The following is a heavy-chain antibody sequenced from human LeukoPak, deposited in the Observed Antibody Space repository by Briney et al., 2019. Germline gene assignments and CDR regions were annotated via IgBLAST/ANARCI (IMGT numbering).Heavy chain of an antibody. CDR1: GFTLSSYD. CDR3: AKDFRVY. Sequence: GGSLRLSCAASGFTLSSYDMSWVRQAPGKGLEWVSAISGGGGSTYYADSVKGRFTISRDNSKNMLYLQMNSLRAEDTALYHCAKDFRVYWGQGTLVTVSS. J-gene: IGHJ4*02. CDR2: ISGGGGST. D-gene: IGHD3-10*01. V-gene: IGHV3-23*01.